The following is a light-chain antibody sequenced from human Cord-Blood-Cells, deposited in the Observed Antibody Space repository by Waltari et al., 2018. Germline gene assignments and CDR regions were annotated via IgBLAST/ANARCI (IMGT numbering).Light chain of an antibody. CDR1: QSISSW. CDR2: DAS. Sequence: DIQMTQSPSTLSASVGDRVTITCRASQSISSWLAWYQQKPGKAPKLLIYDASSLESGVPSRFSGSGSGTEFALTISSLQPDDFATYCGQQYKSDLCTFGPGTKVDIK. J-gene: IGKJ3*01. CDR3: QQYKSDLCT. V-gene: IGKV1-5*01.